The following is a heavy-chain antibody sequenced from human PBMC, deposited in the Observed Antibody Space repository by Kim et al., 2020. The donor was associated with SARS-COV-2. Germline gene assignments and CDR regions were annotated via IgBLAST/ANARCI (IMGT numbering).Heavy chain of an antibody. CDR1: GFTFSDYY. D-gene: IGHD3-9*01. Sequence: GGSLRLSCAASGFTFSDYYMSWIRQAPGKGLEWVSYISSSSSYTNYADSVKGRFTISRDNAKNSLYLQMNSLRAEDTAVYYCARDSSLGRYYDILTGYSAPDYWGQGTLVTVSS. CDR3: ARDSSLGRYYDILTGYSAPDY. V-gene: IGHV3-11*06. CDR2: ISSSSSYT. J-gene: IGHJ4*02.